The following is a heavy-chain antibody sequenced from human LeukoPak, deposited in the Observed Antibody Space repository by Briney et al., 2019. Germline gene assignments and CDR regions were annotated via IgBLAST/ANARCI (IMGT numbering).Heavy chain of an antibody. V-gene: IGHV4-39*01. D-gene: IGHD3-22*01. CDR3: VNYYDSSDYQQPNHFDY. J-gene: IGHJ4*02. Sequence: PSETLSLTCTVSGGSISSSSYYWGWIRQPPGKGLDWIGSIYYSGSTYYNPSLKSRFSISVDTSKNQFSLKLSSVTAADTAVYYCVNYYDSSDYQQPNHFDYWGQGTLVTVSS. CDR2: IYYSGST. CDR1: GGSISSSSYY.